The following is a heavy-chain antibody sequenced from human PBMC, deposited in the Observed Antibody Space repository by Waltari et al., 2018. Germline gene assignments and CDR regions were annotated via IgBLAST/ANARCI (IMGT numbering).Heavy chain of an antibody. D-gene: IGHD2-2*01. J-gene: IGHJ6*03. V-gene: IGHV1-8*01. CDR3: ARARLVSAAMGMDV. Sequence: QVQLAQSGAAVKKHGASVTVYCTASGSTYTCYDNNLVRQATGQGLEWMGWMNPNSGNTGYAQKVQGRVTMTRNTSISTAYMELSSLRSEDTAVYYCARARLVSAAMGMDVWGKGTTVTVSS. CDR1: GSTYTCYD. CDR2: MNPNSGNT.